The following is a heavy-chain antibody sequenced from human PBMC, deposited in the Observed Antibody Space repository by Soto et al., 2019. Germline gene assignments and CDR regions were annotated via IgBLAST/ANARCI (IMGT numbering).Heavy chain of an antibody. D-gene: IGHD4-17*01. Sequence: QVQLVQSGAEVKKPGSSVKVSCKASGGTFSSYTISWVRQAPGQGLEWMGRIIPILGIANYAQKFQGRVTITADKSTSTAYMELSSLRSEDTAVYYCAPHDYGDFWGDWGQGTLVTVSS. V-gene: IGHV1-69*02. CDR1: GGTFSSYT. CDR3: APHDYGDFWGD. CDR2: IIPILGIA. J-gene: IGHJ4*02.